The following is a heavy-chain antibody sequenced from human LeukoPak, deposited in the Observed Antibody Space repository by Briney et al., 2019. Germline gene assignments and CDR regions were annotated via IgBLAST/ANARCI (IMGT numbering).Heavy chain of an antibody. CDR2: IRYDGSNK. CDR1: GFIFSSYG. J-gene: IGHJ4*02. CDR3: AKEVRAVGAFDY. Sequence: GGSLRLSCAASGFIFSSYGMHWVRQAPGKGLEWVAFIRYDGSNKYYADSVKGRFTISRDNSKNTLYLQMNSLRAEDTAVYYCAKEVRAVGAFDYWGQGTLVTVSS. D-gene: IGHD1-26*01. V-gene: IGHV3-30*02.